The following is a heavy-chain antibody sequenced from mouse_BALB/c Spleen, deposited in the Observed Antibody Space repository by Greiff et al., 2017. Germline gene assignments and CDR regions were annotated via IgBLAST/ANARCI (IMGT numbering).Heavy chain of an antibody. CDR2: IYPGDGDT. Sequence: VQLQQSGPELVKPGASVKISCKASGYAFSSSWMNWVKQRPGQGLEWIGRIYPGDGDTNYNGKFKGKATLTADKSSSTAYMQLSSLTSVDSAVYFCARDGYPYYFDYWGQGTTLTVSS. CDR1: GYAFSSSW. J-gene: IGHJ2*01. CDR3: ARDGYPYYFDY. D-gene: IGHD2-3*01. V-gene: IGHV1-82*01.